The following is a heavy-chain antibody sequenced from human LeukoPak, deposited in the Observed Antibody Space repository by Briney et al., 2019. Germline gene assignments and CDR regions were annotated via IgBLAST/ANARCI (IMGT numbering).Heavy chain of an antibody. CDR1: GFTFSSYT. J-gene: IGHJ4*02. CDR3: ARGRATGRSGGDY. V-gene: IGHV3-21*01. CDR2: ISGSNSYI. D-gene: IGHD3-9*01. Sequence: GGSLRLSCAASGFTFSSYTMHWIRQAPGKGLEWVSSISGSNSYIFYADSVKGRFTVSRDNAKDSLYLQMNSLRAEDTAVYYCARGRATGRSGGDYWGQGTLVTVSS.